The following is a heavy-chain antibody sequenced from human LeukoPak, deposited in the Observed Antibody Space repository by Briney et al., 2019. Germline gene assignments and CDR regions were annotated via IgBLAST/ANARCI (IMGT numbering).Heavy chain of an antibody. CDR1: GFTFSSYA. D-gene: IGHD1-26*01. CDR3: AKSRGESRGASNY. V-gene: IGHV3-23*01. Sequence: GGSLRPSCAASGFTFSSYAMNWVRQAPGKGLEWVSFISGSGDTTYYADSVKGRFTISRDSSKNTLYLQMNSLRAEDTAVYYCAKSRGESRGASNYWGQGTLVTVSS. CDR2: ISGSGDTT. J-gene: IGHJ4*02.